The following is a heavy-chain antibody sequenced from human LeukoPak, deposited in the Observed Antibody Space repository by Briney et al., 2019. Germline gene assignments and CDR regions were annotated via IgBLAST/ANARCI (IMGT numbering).Heavy chain of an antibody. CDR2: IAHHGNNK. CDR1: GFIFENYA. CDR3: AKDGSWSCTD. V-gene: IGHV3-30*02. Sequence: GGSLRLSCPTSGFIFENYAMHWVRQGPGKGLEWVAYIAHHGNNKYYADSVKGRFTISRDNSKRTLYLQMNSLRADDTAVYYCAKDGSWSCTDWGQGALVTVSS. D-gene: IGHD2-8*02. J-gene: IGHJ4*02.